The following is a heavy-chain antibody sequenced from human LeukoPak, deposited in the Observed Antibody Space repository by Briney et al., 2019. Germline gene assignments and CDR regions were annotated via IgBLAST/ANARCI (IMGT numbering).Heavy chain of an antibody. CDR3: ARDPTWDY. CDR1: GGSFSGYY. CDR2: INHSGST. Sequence: SETLSLTCAVYGGSFSGYYWSWIRQPPGKGLEWIGEINHSGSTNYNPSLKSRVTISVDTSKNRFSPKLSSVTAADTAVYYCARDPTWDYWGQGTLVTVSS. V-gene: IGHV4-34*01. J-gene: IGHJ4*02.